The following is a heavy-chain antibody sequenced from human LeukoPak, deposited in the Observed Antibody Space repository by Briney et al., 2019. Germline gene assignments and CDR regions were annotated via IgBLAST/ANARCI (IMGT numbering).Heavy chain of an antibody. J-gene: IGHJ5*02. CDR1: GGSISSYY. CDR3: ARRVAAAAGNNWFDP. D-gene: IGHD6-13*01. CDR2: IYYSGST. V-gene: IGHV4-59*08. Sequence: SETLSLTCTVSGGSISSYYWSWIRQPPGKGLEWIGYIYYSGSTYYNPSLKSRVTISVDTSKNQFSLKLSSVTAADTAVYYCARRVAAAAGNNWFDPWGQGTLVTVSS.